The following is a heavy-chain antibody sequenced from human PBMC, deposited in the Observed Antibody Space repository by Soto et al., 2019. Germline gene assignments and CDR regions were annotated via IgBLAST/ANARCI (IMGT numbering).Heavy chain of an antibody. Sequence: EVKLLESGGGLVQPGGSIEFSCEAQGFPFWSNPRGWVGQPHRKGLEWASGISGSGTATYYTDSVKGRFTVSRDNSKDTLFLQMNTLRVEDTAVYYCAKTRLYDNNEYHRDGFDVWGPGTAVTVSS. J-gene: IGHJ3*01. V-gene: IGHV3-23*01. CDR2: ISGSGTAT. CDR1: GFPFWSNP. CDR3: AKTRLYDNNEYHRDGFDV. D-gene: IGHD3-22*01.